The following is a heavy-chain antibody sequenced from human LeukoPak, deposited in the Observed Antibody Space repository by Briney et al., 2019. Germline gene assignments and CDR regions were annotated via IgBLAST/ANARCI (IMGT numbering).Heavy chain of an antibody. CDR2: IIPIFGTA. CDR3: ARVPAARDRPGYYYYYYMDV. CDR1: GGTFSSYA. Sequence: SVKVSCKASGGTFSSYAISWVRQAPGQGLEWMGGIIPIFGTANYAQKFQGRVTITTDESTSTAYMELSSLRSEDTAVYHCARVPAARDRPGYYYYYYMDVWGKGTTVTVSS. J-gene: IGHJ6*03. D-gene: IGHD2-2*01. V-gene: IGHV1-69*05.